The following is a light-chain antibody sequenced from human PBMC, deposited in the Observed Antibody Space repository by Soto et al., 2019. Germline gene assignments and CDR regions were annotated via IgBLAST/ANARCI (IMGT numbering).Light chain of an antibody. CDR3: CSYAGGSTVV. CDR2: EGS. V-gene: IGLV2-23*01. J-gene: IGLJ2*01. Sequence: QYALTQPASVSGSPGQSITISCTGTRSDVGSYNLVSWYQQHPGKAPKLMIYEGSKRPSGVSNRFSGSKSGNTASLTISGLQAEDEADYYCCSYAGGSTVVFGGGTKLTVL. CDR1: RSDVGSYNL.